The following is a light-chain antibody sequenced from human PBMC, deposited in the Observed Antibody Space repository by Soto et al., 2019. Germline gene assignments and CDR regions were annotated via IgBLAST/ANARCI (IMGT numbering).Light chain of an antibody. Sequence: DIVMTQSPLSLPVTPGEPASISCRSSQSLLHSNGYKYLDWYLQKPGQSPQLLIYLGSNRASGVPDRFSGSGSVTDFTLKISRVEAEDVGVYYCMQALQTPYTFGQGTKLEIK. J-gene: IGKJ2*01. CDR3: MQALQTPYT. CDR2: LGS. CDR1: QSLLHSNGYKY. V-gene: IGKV2-28*01.